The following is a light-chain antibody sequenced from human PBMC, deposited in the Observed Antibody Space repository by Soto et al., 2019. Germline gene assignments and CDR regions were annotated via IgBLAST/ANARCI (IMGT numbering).Light chain of an antibody. V-gene: IGLV4-60*03. CDR2: LEGSGSY. Sequence: QPVLTQSSSASASLGSSVKLTCTLSSGHSSYIIAWHQQQPGKAPRYLMKLEGSGSYNKGSGVPDRFSGSSSGADRYLTISNLQSEDEADYYCETWDSNTKLFGEGTKLT. CDR1: SGHSSYI. J-gene: IGLJ3*02. CDR3: ETWDSNTKL.